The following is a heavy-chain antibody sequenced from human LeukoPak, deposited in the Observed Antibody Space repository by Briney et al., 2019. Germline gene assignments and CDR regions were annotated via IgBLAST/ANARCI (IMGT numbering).Heavy chain of an antibody. CDR2: IHSGGST. CDR1: GFTVNSNY. V-gene: IGHV3-66*02. D-gene: IGHD6-13*01. CDR3: ASSSWSRSNWFDP. Sequence: GGSLRLSCAASGFTVNSNYMTWARQAPGKGLEWVSVIHSGGSTFYADFVEGRFTISRDNSKNTLYLQMNSLRTDDTAVYYCASSSWSRSNWFDPWGQGTLVTVSS. J-gene: IGHJ5*02.